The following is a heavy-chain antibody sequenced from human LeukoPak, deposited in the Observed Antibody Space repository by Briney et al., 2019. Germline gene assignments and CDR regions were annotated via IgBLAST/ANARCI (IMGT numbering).Heavy chain of an antibody. J-gene: IGHJ6*03. CDR1: GGSISSGGYY. V-gene: IGHV4-30-2*01. CDR2: IYHSGST. CDR3: ARWSGSVTARNYYYYMDV. D-gene: IGHD6-6*01. Sequence: SETLSLTCTVSGGSISSGGYYWSWIRQPPGKGLEWIGYIYHSGSTYYNPSLRTRVTISVDASRNQFSLNLSSVTAADTAVYYCARWSGSVTARNYYYYMDVWGEGTTVTVSS.